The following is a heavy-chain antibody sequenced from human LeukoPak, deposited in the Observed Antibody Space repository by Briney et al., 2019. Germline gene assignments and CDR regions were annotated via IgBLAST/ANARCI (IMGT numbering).Heavy chain of an antibody. CDR3: AKDRYSYAFEYSDS. D-gene: IGHD5-18*01. J-gene: IGHJ4*02. V-gene: IGHV3-30*18. CDR2: ISNDGSKK. Sequence: GGSLRLSCAASGFTFSSYAMSWVRQAPGKGLDWVAVISNDGSKKYYADSVKGRFTISRDNSKNTLSLQVSSLRTEDTAVYYCAKDRYSYAFEYSDSWGQGTLVTVSS. CDR1: GFTFSSYA.